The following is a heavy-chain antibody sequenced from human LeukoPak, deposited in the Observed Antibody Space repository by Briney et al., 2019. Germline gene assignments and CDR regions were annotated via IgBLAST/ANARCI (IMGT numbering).Heavy chain of an antibody. CDR3: AKDPGAHDKHFDH. CDR1: GFTFSSYA. V-gene: IGHV3-30*02. Sequence: GGSLRLSCAASGFTFSSYAMSWVRQAPGKGLEWVAYIRYDGSNKSYADSVKGRFTISRDSSKNTLYLQMNSLRAEDTAVYYCAKDPGAHDKHFDHWGQGTLVTVSS. CDR2: IRYDGSNK. D-gene: IGHD3-10*01. J-gene: IGHJ4*02.